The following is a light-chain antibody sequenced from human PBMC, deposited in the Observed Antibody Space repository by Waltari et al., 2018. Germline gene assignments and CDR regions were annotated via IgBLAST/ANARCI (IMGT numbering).Light chain of an antibody. V-gene: IGKV4-1*01. CDR2: WAS. CDR3: QQYFATPLT. Sequence: DIVMTQSPDSLAVSLGERATLNCKSSQSVLYNNKELLAWYQHKPGQPPKLLVYWASSRESGVPDRFSGSGSGTDFTLTISSLQAEDVAVYYCQQYFATPLTFGGGTKVEIK. CDR1: QSVLYNNKEL. J-gene: IGKJ4*01.